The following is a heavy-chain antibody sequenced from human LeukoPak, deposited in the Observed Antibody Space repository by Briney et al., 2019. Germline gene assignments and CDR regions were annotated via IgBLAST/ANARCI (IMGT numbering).Heavy chain of an antibody. CDR2: ISSSSSYI. J-gene: IGHJ6*03. D-gene: IGHD3-22*01. CDR3: ARDYYYYDSSGYYGYYYYYMDV. Sequence: GGSLRLSCAASGFTFSSYSMNWVRQAPGKGLEWVSSISSSSSYIYYADSVKGRFTISRDNAKNSLYLQMNSLRAEDTAVYYCARDYYYYDSSGYYGYYYYYMDVWGKGTTVTISS. V-gene: IGHV3-21*01. CDR1: GFTFSSYS.